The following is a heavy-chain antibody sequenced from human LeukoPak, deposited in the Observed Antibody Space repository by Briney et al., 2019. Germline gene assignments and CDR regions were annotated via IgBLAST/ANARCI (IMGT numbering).Heavy chain of an antibody. CDR1: GFTVSSNY. Sequence: GGSLRLSCAASGFTVSSNYMSWVRQAPGKGLEWVSVIYSGGSTYYADSVKGRFTISRDNSKNTLYLQMNSLRAEDTAVYYCAKGTDVIPLDYWGQGTLVTVSS. D-gene: IGHD2-2*01. CDR2: IYSGGST. CDR3: AKGTDVIPLDY. V-gene: IGHV3-53*01. J-gene: IGHJ4*02.